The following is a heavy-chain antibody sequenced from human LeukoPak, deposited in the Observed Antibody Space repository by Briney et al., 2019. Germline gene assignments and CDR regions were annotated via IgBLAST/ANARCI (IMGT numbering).Heavy chain of an antibody. CDR3: ARRRATTMAFDM. Sequence: SGPTLVNPTQTLTLTCTFSGFSLSTSGVGVGWIRQPPGKALEWLAVIYWDGDKSYSPSLESRLTITKDTSKTQVVLTKTNIAPVDTATYYCARRRATTMAFDMWGQGTMVTVSS. D-gene: IGHD4-17*01. J-gene: IGHJ3*02. V-gene: IGHV2-5*02. CDR1: GFSLSTSGVG. CDR2: IYWDGDK.